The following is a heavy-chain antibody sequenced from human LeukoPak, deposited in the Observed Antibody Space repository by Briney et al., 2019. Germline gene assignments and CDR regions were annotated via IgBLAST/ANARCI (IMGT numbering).Heavy chain of an antibody. J-gene: IGHJ3*02. D-gene: IGHD1-14*01. Sequence: SETLSLTCTISGGSITSFYWSWIRQPPEKGLEWIGYIYYSGSTNYNPSLKSRVTISADTSKNQFSLKLNSVTAADTAVYYCARSESSAFDIWGQGTMVTVSS. CDR3: ARSESSAFDI. CDR1: GGSITSFY. V-gene: IGHV4-59*01. CDR2: IYYSGST.